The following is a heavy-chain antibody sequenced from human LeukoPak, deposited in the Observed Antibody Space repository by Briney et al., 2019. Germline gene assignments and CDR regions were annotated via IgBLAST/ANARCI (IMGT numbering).Heavy chain of an antibody. J-gene: IGHJ6*03. V-gene: IGHV4-4*07. CDR1: GGSISSYY. Sequence: SETLSLTCTVSGGSISSYYWSWIRQPAGKGLEWIGRIYTSGSTNYNPSLKSRVTMSVDTSKNQFSLNVSSVTAADTAVYYCARGPYYYYYIDVWGKGITVTVSS. CDR2: IYTSGST. CDR3: ARGPYYYYYIDV.